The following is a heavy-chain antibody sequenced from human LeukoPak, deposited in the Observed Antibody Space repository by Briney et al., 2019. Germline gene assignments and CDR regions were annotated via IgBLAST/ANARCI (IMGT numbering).Heavy chain of an antibody. J-gene: IGHJ3*02. CDR2: INSDGRSI. CDR3: ARDIGTMVTYDAFDI. CDR1: GFTFSSHW. D-gene: IGHD4/OR15-4a*01. V-gene: IGHV3-74*01. Sequence: PGGSLRLSCAASGFTFSSHWMHWVRQPPEKGLVWVSRINSDGRSISYADSVKGRFTISRDNAKNTLYLQMNSLRAEDTAVYYCARDIGTMVTYDAFDIWGQGTMVTVSS.